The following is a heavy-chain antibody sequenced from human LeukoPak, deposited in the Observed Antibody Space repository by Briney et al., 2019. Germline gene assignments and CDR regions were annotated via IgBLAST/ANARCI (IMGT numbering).Heavy chain of an antibody. V-gene: IGHV3-7*01. CDR1: GFTFSSYW. J-gene: IGHJ4*02. CDR3: ARGQSGLSV. Sequence: GGSPRLSCAASGFTFSSYWMSWVRQAPGKGLEWVANIKPDGSEKYYVDSVKGRFTNSRDNAKNSLYLQMNSLRAEDTAVYYCARGQSGLSVWGQGTLVTVSS. CDR2: IKPDGSEK. D-gene: IGHD5-12*01.